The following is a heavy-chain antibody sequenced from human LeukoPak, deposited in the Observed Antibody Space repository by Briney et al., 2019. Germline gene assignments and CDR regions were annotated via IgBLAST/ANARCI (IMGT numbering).Heavy chain of an antibody. CDR3: ARYPFDY. CDR1: GFTFNNYG. CDR2: ILYDGSNK. J-gene: IGHJ4*02. V-gene: IGHV3-33*05. Sequence: GGSLRLSCAASGFTFNNYGMHWVRQAPGKGLEWVAVILYDGSNKYYADSVKGRFTISRDNAKNTLYLQMNSLRAEDTAVYYCARYPFDYWGQGTLVTVSS.